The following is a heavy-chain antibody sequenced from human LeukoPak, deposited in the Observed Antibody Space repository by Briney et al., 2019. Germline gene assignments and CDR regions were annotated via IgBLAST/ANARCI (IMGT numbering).Heavy chain of an antibody. CDR3: AVQDPSGYYGDYGY. D-gene: IGHD4-17*01. CDR1: GFTVSSNY. V-gene: IGHV3-53*01. J-gene: IGHJ4*02. CDR2: IYSGGST. Sequence: GGSLRLSCAASGFTVSSNYMSWVRQAPGKGLEWVSVIYSGGSTYYADSVKGRFTISRDNSKNTLHLQMNSLRVEDTAVYYCAVQDPSGYYGDYGYWGQGTLVTVSS.